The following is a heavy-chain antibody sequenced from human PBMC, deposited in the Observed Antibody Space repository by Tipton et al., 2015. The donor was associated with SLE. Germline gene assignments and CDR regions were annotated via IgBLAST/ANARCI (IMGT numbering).Heavy chain of an antibody. V-gene: IGHV4-34*01. CDR2: INHSGST. Sequence: TLSLTCAVYGGSFSGYYWSWIRQPPGKGLEWIGEINHSGSTNYNPSLKSRVTISVDTSKNQFSLKLSSVTAADTAVYYCASLGDWWGNYYYGMDVWGQGTTVTVSS. D-gene: IGHD3-16*01. J-gene: IGHJ6*02. CDR3: ASLGDWWGNYYYGMDV. CDR1: GGSFSGYY.